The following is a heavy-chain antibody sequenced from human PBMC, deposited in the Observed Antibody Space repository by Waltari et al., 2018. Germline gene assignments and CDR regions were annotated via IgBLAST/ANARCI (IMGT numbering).Heavy chain of an antibody. CDR3: ARETGVAVAGYGLDI. Sequence: VHVEASGGGLMQPGGSLRPSCSASGFTASRVTLAWVRQAPGKGLEWVSLIYSGGDTYYADSVKGRFTISRDNSENMVYLQMNSLRADDTAVYYCARETGVAVAGYGLDIWGQGTTVTVSS. V-gene: IGHV3-53*01. D-gene: IGHD2-15*01. CDR2: IYSGGDT. CDR1: GFTASRVT. J-gene: IGHJ6*02.